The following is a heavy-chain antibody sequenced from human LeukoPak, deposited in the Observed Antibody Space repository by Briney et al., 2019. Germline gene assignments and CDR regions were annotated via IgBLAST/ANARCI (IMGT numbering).Heavy chain of an antibody. J-gene: IGHJ6*02. CDR1: GGSISSYY. D-gene: IGHD3-9*01. Sequence: PSETLSLTCTVSGGSISSYYWGWIRQPPGKGLEWIGSIYYSGSTYYNPSLKSRVTISVDTSKNQFSLKLSSVTAADTAVYYCARDKGYYDILTGYHPYYYYGMDVWGQGTTVTVSS. CDR2: IYYSGST. CDR3: ARDKGYYDILTGYHPYYYYGMDV. V-gene: IGHV4-39*07.